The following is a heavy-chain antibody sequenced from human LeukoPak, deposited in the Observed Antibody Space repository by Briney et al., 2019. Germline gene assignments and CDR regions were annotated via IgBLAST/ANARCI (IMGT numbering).Heavy chain of an antibody. CDR2: ISSSGRTI. D-gene: IGHD2-2*01. Sequence: GGSLRLSCGASGFTFSNYEMNWVRQAPGKGLEWVSHISSSGRTIYYADSVKGRFTISRDNAKNSLYLQMNSLRAEDTAVYYCARGDIVVVPAAIPFDYWGQGTLVTVSS. CDR3: ARGDIVVVPAAIPFDY. V-gene: IGHV3-48*03. J-gene: IGHJ4*02. CDR1: GFTFSNYE.